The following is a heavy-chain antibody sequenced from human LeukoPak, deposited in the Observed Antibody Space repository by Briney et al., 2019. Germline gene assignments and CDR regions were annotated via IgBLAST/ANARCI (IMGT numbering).Heavy chain of an antibody. Sequence: SETLSLTCTVSGGSLSGYYWTWLRQPAGKGLEWIGRIYTSGSTNYSPSLESRVTMSVDTSKNQFSLNLSSVTAADTAVYYCARAPGDVFDIWGQGTMVTVSS. CDR1: GGSLSGYY. CDR2: IYTSGST. CDR3: ARAPGDVFDI. V-gene: IGHV4-4*07. J-gene: IGHJ3*02.